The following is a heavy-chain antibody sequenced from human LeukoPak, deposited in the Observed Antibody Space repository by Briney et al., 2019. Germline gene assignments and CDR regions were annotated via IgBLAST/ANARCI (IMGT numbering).Heavy chain of an antibody. CDR1: GFTFSSYG. J-gene: IGHJ4*02. CDR2: ISYDGSNK. V-gene: IGHV3-30*18. Sequence: GGSLRLSCAASGFTFSSYGMHWVRQAPGKGLEWVAVISYDGSNKYYADSVKGRFTISRDNSKNTLYLQMNSLRAEDTAVYYCAKDFAPYCSSTSCSFDYWGQGTLVTVSS. D-gene: IGHD2-2*01. CDR3: AKDFAPYCSSTSCSFDY.